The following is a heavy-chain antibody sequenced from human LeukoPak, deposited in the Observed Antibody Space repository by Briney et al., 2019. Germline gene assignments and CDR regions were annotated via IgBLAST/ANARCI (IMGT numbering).Heavy chain of an antibody. D-gene: IGHD3-16*02. V-gene: IGHV3-23*01. CDR3: AKSSTFGGVIVPYYFDY. CDR2: ISGSGGST. Sequence: GGSLRLSCAASGFTFSSYAMSWVRQAPGKGLEWVSAISGSGGSTYYADSVKGRFTISRDNSKNTLYLQMNSLRAEDTAVYYCAKSSTFGGVIVPYYFDYWGQGTLVTVSS. CDR1: GFTFSSYA. J-gene: IGHJ4*02.